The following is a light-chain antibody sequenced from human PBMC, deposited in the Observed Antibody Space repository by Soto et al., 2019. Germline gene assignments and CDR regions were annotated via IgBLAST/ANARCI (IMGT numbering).Light chain of an antibody. V-gene: IGKV3D-20*02. Sequence: IILTKSGVTLSFTPGQRPNLSCMTSQSVSSIYLAWYQQKPGQAPSLLIYATSSRATGIPDRFSGSGSGTDFTLTISRLEPEDFAVYYCQQHNQWPITFGQGTRLEIK. CDR2: ATS. CDR3: QQHNQWPIT. J-gene: IGKJ5*01. CDR1: QSVSSIY.